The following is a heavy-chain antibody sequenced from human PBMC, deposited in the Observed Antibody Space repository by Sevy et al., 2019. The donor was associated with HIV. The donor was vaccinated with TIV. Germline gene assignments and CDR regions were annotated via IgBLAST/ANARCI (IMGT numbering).Heavy chain of an antibody. J-gene: IGHJ4*02. V-gene: IGHV3-30*04. D-gene: IGHD2-8*01. Sequence: GGSLRLSCAASGFTFADHAFHWVRQAPGKGLEWVAIISFDGRNKRVAESMKGRFTISRDDSKSTVYLQMTSLRPEDAAVYYCARDHCTDGACFRSGYFDYWGQGTLVTVSS. CDR2: ISFDGRNK. CDR1: GFTFADHA. CDR3: ARDHCTDGACFRSGYFDY.